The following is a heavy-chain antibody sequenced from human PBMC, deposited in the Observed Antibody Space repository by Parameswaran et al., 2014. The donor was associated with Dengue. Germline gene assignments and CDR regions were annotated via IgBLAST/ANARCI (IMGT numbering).Heavy chain of an antibody. Sequence: FRQAPGKGLEWVSYISSSGSTIYYADSVKGRFTISRDNAKNSLYLQMNSLRAEDTAVYYCARDGAGDYGDNRGYYYYMDVWGKGTTVTVSS. D-gene: IGHD4-17*01. J-gene: IGHJ6*03. V-gene: IGHV3-48*03. CDR2: ISSSGSTI. CDR3: ARDGAGDYGDNRGYYYYMDV.